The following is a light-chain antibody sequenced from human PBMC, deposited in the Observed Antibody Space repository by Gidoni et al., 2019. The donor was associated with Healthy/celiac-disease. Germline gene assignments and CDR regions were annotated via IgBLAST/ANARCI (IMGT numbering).Light chain of an antibody. J-gene: IGKJ2*04. V-gene: IGKV3-11*01. CDR3: QQRSNWPLCS. CDR1: QSVSTY. Sequence: EIVLTHSPATLSLSPGARATLSCRASQSVSTYLAWYQQKPGQAPRLLIYDASNMATGIPARFSGSGSGTDFTLTISSLEPEDFAVYYCQQRSNWPLCSFGQGTKLEIK. CDR2: DAS.